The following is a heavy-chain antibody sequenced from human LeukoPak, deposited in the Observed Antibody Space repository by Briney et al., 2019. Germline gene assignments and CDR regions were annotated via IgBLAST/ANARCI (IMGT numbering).Heavy chain of an antibody. CDR2: IYYSGST. D-gene: IGHD5-24*01. CDR1: GGSIGSSSYY. J-gene: IGHJ4*02. CDR3: ARQFVRWLHPTPRFDY. V-gene: IGHV4-39*01. Sequence: SETLSLTCTVSGGSIGSSSYYWGWIRQPPGKGLEWIGSIYYSGSTYYNPSLKSRVTISVDTSKNQFSLTLSSVTAADTAVYYCARQFVRWLHPTPRFDYWGQGTLVTVSS.